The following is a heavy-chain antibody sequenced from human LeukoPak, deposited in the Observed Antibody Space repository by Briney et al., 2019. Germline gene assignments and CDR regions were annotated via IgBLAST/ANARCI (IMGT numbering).Heavy chain of an antibody. V-gene: IGHV3-74*01. Sequence: PGGSLRLSCAVSGFTSSSYWMHWVPQAPAKGLVWVSRTNSDGSSTYYADSVKGRFTISKDNAENTVYLQMNSLRADDTAVYYCARGGYYVSGSFDCWGQGTLVTVSS. CDR3: ARGGYYVSGSFDC. J-gene: IGHJ4*02. D-gene: IGHD3-10*01. CDR2: TNSDGSST. CDR1: GFTSSSYW.